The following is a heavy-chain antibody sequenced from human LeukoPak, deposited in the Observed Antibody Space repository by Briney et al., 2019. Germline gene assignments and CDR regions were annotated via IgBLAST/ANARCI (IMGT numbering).Heavy chain of an antibody. CDR2: IYYSGST. CDR3: ARESADSNPYYGMDV. V-gene: IGHV4-59*01. CDR1: GGSISSYY. Sequence: SETLSLTCTVSGGSISSYYWSWIRQPPGKGLEWIGYIYYSGSTNYNPSLKSRVTISVDTSKNQFSQKLCSVTAADTAVYYCARESADSNPYYGMDVWGQGTTVTVSS. D-gene: IGHD4-11*01. J-gene: IGHJ6*02.